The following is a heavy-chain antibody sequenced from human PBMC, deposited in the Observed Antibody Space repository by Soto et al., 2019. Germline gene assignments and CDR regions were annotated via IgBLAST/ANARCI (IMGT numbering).Heavy chain of an antibody. V-gene: IGHV1-18*01. CDR2: ISAYNGNT. J-gene: IGHJ6*02. CDR1: GYTFTSYG. Sequence: VSCKASGYTFTSYGISWVRQAPGQGLEWMGWISAYNGNTNYAQKLQGRVTMTTDTSTSTAYMELRSLRSDDTAVYYCARDRDSSSWSYYSYGMDVWGQGTTVTVSS. D-gene: IGHD6-13*01. CDR3: ARDRDSSSWSYYSYGMDV.